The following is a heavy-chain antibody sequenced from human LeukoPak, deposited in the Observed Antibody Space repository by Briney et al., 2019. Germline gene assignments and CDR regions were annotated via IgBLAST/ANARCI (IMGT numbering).Heavy chain of an antibody. V-gene: IGHV3-30*04. CDR3: ATYRQVLLPFES. Sequence: PEGSLRLPCAASGFTFSSYAMHWVRQAPGKGLEWVAVISYDGSNKYYADSVKGRFTISRDNSKSTLSLQMNSLRAEDTAIYYCATYRQVLLPFESWGQGTLVTVSS. CDR1: GFTFSSYA. CDR2: ISYDGSNK. D-gene: IGHD2-8*02. J-gene: IGHJ4*02.